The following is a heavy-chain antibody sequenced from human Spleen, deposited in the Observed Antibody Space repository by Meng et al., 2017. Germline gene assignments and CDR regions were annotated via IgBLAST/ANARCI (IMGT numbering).Heavy chain of an antibody. CDR2: IGSSGTTI. Sequence: GESLKISCAASGFTFSLYEMNWVRQAPGKGLEWISYIGSSGTTIYYADSVKGRFTISRDNAKNSLFLQMSTLKVDDTAVYYCARWGQLRKYYFDYWGQGTLVTVSS. D-gene: IGHD4-17*01. CDR1: GFTFSLYE. J-gene: IGHJ4*02. CDR3: ARWGQLRKYYFDY. V-gene: IGHV3-48*03.